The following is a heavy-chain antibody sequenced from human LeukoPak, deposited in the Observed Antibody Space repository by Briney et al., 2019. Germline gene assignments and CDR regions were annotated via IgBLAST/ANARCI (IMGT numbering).Heavy chain of an antibody. V-gene: IGHV3-23*01. Sequence: GGSLRLSCAASGFTFSSHVMSWVRQAPGKGLEWVSDISASGDTTYYADSVKGRFTISRDNSKNTLDLQMNSLRAEDTAVYYCAKDAPTVLILFDYWGQGTLVTVSS. CDR1: GFTFSSHV. J-gene: IGHJ4*02. D-gene: IGHD4-23*01. CDR3: AKDAPTVLILFDY. CDR2: ISASGDTT.